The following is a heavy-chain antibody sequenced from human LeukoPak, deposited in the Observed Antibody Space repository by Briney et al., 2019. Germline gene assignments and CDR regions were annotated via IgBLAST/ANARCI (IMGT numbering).Heavy chain of an antibody. Sequence: PGGSLRLSVAALGLTFTTYGWGWFARAPGRGLEGWANIKQDGSEKYYVDSVKGRFTISRDNAKNSLFLQMNSLRAEDTAVYYCARGRVPAGAPYYFDYWGQGTLVTVSS. CDR3: ARGRVPAGAPYYFDY. V-gene: IGHV3-7*03. D-gene: IGHD2-2*01. CDR1: GLTFTTYG. J-gene: IGHJ4*02. CDR2: IKQDGSEK.